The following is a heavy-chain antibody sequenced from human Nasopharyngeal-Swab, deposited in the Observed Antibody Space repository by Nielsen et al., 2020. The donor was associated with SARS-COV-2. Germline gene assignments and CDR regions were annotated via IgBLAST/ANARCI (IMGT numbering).Heavy chain of an antibody. CDR1: GYTFTNYD. D-gene: IGHD4-11*01. CDR3: ARGRGDYSENFAVIGY. Sequence: ASVKVSCKTSGYTFTNYDINWVRQATGQGLEWMGWMNPNIGDTGLAQKFQGRVTMTRDTSIRTAYMELTSLRSEDTATYYCARGRGDYSENFAVIGYWGQGTLVTVSS. CDR2: MNPNIGDT. J-gene: IGHJ4*02. V-gene: IGHV1-8*01.